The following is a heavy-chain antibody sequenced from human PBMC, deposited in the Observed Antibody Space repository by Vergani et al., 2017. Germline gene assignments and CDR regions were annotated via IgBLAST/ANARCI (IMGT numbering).Heavy chain of an antibody. CDR1: GYSFTNYW. CDR3: ARRYGRDSSGSKYFDY. Sequence: EVQQVQSGAEVKKPGESLKISCQISGYSFTNYWIGWVRQMPGKGLEWMGINHPADSDTRYSQAFQGQVTIAVDKSTSTAYLQRSSLRASDSAMYYCARRYGRDSSGSKYFDYWGQGTLVTVSS. D-gene: IGHD3-22*01. CDR2: NHPADSDT. J-gene: IGHJ4*02. V-gene: IGHV5-51*01.